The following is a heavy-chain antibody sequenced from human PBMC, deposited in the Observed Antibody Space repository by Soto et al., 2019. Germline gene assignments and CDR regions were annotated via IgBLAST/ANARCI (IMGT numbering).Heavy chain of an antibody. D-gene: IGHD5-18*01. J-gene: IGHJ4*02. CDR1: GFTFSRHW. Sequence: EVQLVESGGGLVQPGGSVRLSCAGSGFTFSRHWMHWVRLAPGKGPVWVSRVSGDGSTTTYADSVKGRFTISRDNAKSTLYQQMNSLRVEDTAVYFCAKGVDNYGGPEPDYWGQGTLVTVSS. V-gene: IGHV3-74*01. CDR2: VSGDGSTT. CDR3: AKGVDNYGGPEPDY.